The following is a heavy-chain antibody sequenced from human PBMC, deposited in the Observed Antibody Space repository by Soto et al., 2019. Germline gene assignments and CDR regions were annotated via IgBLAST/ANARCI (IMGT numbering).Heavy chain of an antibody. D-gene: IGHD3-10*01. J-gene: IGHJ4*02. CDR1: GFTVSNNY. V-gene: IGHV3-53*01. CDR2: IYSGGYT. Sequence: EVQLVESGGGLIQPGGSLRLSCAVSGFTVSNNYMSWVRQAPGKGLEGVSVIYSGGYTAYGDSVKGRFTISRDNSKNTLYLQKNTPGAGAPAVFYWGTPPGGGGYWGQGTLVTVSS. CDR3: GTPPGGGGY.